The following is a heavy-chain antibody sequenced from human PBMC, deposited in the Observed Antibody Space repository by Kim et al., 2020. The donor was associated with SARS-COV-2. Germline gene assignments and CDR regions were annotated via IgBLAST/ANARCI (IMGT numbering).Heavy chain of an antibody. CDR1: GFTFSTHA. D-gene: IGHD3-10*01. J-gene: IGHJ6*02. CDR3: ATKARGVGNGDYGMDG. Sequence: GGSLRLSCAASGFTFSTHAMHWVRQAPGKGLEWVAVISYDGSKKYYRDSERGQFTISRDNSKNTLYLQIDSLTVEDTAVYYCATKARGVGNGDYGMDGWGQGTTVIVSS. V-gene: IGHV3-30*04. CDR2: ISYDGSKK.